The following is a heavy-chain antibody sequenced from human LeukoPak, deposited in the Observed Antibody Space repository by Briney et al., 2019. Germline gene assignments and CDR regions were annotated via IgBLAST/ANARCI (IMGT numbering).Heavy chain of an antibody. D-gene: IGHD3-3*02. CDR1: GFTVSSNL. J-gene: IGHJ4*02. CDR3: ARGASRISWPGIDY. Sequence: GGSLRLSCAASGFTVSSNLMTWVRQSPGRGLEWLSSSYSAGATYYADSVKGRFTISRDHSNNSVSLQMTNLRVEDTAIYYCARGASRISWPGIDYWGQGTLVTVSS. CDR2: SYSAGAT. V-gene: IGHV3-53*01.